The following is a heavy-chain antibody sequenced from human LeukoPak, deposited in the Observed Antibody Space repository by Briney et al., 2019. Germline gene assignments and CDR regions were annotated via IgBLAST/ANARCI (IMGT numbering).Heavy chain of an antibody. CDR3: ARLDCTGDGCYNH. V-gene: IGHV4-59*08. J-gene: IGHJ4*02. CDR2: VSYDGTT. CDR1: GDSVTSYY. D-gene: IGHD2-8*02. Sequence: PSETLSLTCSVSGDSVTSYYWSWIRQPPGKGREWIGYVSYDGTTNYTPSLRSRVIMAVDTAKNHISLRLTSLSAADTAVYYCARLDCTGDGCYNHWGQGILVTVSS.